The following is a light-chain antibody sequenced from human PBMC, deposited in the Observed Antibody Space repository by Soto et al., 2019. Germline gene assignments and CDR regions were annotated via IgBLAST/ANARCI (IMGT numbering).Light chain of an antibody. Sequence: QAVVTQPPSASGTPGQRVTISCSGSSSNIGSNTVNWYQQLPGTAPKLLIYSNNQRPSGVPDRFSGSKSGTSASLAISGLQSEDEADYYCAAWDDSLNGDNYVFGTGTQLTVL. J-gene: IGLJ1*01. CDR2: SNN. CDR3: AAWDDSLNGDNYV. V-gene: IGLV1-44*01. CDR1: SSNIGSNT.